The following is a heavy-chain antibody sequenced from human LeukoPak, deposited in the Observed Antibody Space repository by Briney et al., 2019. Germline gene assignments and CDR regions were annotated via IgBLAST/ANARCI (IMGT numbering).Heavy chain of an antibody. CDR3: ARDKPPPYYYDSSGIFDY. J-gene: IGHJ4*02. Sequence: PGGSLRLSCAASGFTSSSYAMHWVRQAPGKGLEWVAVISYDGSNKYYADSVKGRFTISRDNSKNTLYLQMNSLRTGDTAVYYCARDKPPPYYYDSSGIFDYWGLGTLVTVSS. D-gene: IGHD3-22*01. V-gene: IGHV3-30-3*01. CDR1: GFTSSSYA. CDR2: ISYDGSNK.